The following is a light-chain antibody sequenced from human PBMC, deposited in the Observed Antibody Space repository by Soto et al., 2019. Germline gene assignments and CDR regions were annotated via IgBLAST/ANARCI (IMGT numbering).Light chain of an antibody. V-gene: IGLV1-44*01. CDR2: SNN. Sequence: QSVLPQPPSASGTPGQRVTFSCSGSRSNIGTNTVNWYQHLPGTAPKLLIYSNNLRPSGVPDRFSGSISGTSASLAISGLQSGDEADYYCAVWDDSLSGYVFGAGTKLPVL. CDR1: RSNIGTNT. J-gene: IGLJ1*01. CDR3: AVWDDSLSGYV.